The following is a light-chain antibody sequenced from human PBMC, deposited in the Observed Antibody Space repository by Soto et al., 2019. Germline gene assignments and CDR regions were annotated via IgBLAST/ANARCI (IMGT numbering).Light chain of an antibody. V-gene: IGLV2-23*03. J-gene: IGLJ1*01. CDR3: CSYAGSSTFV. Sequence: QSALTQPASVSGAPGQAITISCTGTSTDVGSNNLVSWYQHHSGKAPKLMIYEGSKRPSGVSNRFSGSKSGTTASLTISGLQDEEEADYYCCSYAGSSTFVFGTGTKLTVL. CDR1: STDVGSNNL. CDR2: EGS.